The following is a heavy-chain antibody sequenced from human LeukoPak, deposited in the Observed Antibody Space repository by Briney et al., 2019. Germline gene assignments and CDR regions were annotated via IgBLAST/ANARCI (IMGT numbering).Heavy chain of an antibody. D-gene: IGHD3-22*01. Sequence: GGSLRLSCAASGFTFSSYEMNWVRQAPGKGLEWVSYISSSGSTIYYADSVKGRFTISRDNAKNSLYLQMNSLRAEDTAVYYCARRPLRSDSSGYYFDYWGQGTLVTVSS. CDR3: ARRPLRSDSSGYYFDY. V-gene: IGHV3-48*03. J-gene: IGHJ4*02. CDR2: ISSSGSTI. CDR1: GFTFSSYE.